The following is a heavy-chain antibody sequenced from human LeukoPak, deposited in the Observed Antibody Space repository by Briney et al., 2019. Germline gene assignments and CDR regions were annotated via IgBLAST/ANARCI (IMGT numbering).Heavy chain of an antibody. CDR3: AKQYRYYYYGMDV. CDR2: ISGSGGST. D-gene: IGHD3-16*02. Sequence: QSGGSLRLSCAASGFTFSSYAMNWVRQAPGKGLEWVSGISGSGGSTEYADSVKGRFTISRDNSKNTLFLQMNSLRAEDTAVYYCAKQYRYYYYGMDVWGQGTTVTVSS. V-gene: IGHV3-23*01. CDR1: GFTFSSYA. J-gene: IGHJ6*02.